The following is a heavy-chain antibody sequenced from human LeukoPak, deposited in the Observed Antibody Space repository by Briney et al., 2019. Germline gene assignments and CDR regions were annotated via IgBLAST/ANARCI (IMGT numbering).Heavy chain of an antibody. CDR2: TYYRSKWYN. Sequence: SQTVSLTCAISGDSVSSGSVTWNWIRQSPSRGLEWLGRTYYRSKWYNDYAVSVKSRITINPDTSKNQFSLQLNSVTPEDTAVYYCARDDVGPTTGDNYYYGMDVWGQGTTVTVSS. CDR3: ARDDVGPTTGDNYYYGMDV. J-gene: IGHJ6*02. D-gene: IGHD1-26*01. CDR1: GDSVSSGSVT. V-gene: IGHV6-1*01.